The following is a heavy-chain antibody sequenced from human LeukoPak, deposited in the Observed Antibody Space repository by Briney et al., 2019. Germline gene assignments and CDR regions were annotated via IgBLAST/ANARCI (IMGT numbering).Heavy chain of an antibody. J-gene: IGHJ4*02. Sequence: PSDTLSLTCPVSGYSIGSSYWWGWIRQPPGKGLEWIGYIYYTGSTNYNPSLKSRVSMSVDTSKNQFSLRLSSVTALDTAVYYCARKIAAVGHFDYWGLGTLVTVSS. V-gene: IGHV4-28*06. D-gene: IGHD6-13*01. CDR2: IYYTGST. CDR3: ARKIAAVGHFDY. CDR1: GYSIGSSYW.